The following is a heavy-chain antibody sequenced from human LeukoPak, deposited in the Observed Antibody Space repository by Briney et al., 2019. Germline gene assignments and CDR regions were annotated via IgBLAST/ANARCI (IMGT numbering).Heavy chain of an antibody. CDR2: INSDGSST. Sequence: GRSLRLSCAASGFTFSSYWMHWVRQAPGKGLVWVSRINSDGSSTSYADSVKGRFTISRDNAKNTLYLQMNSLRAEDTAVYYCARDGTTVNNFDYWGQGTLVTVSS. CDR3: ARDGTTVNNFDY. CDR1: GFTFSSYW. J-gene: IGHJ4*02. V-gene: IGHV3-74*01. D-gene: IGHD4-17*01.